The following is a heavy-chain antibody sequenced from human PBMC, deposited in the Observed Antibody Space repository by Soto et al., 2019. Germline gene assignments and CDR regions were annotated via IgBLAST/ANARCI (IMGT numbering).Heavy chain of an antibody. D-gene: IGHD3-10*01. CDR2: IYYSGST. CDR1: GGSISSSSYY. CDR3: ARHSYYYGSTYGCCLDP. V-gene: IGHV4-39*01. Sequence: PSETLSLTCTVSGGSISSSSYYWGWIRQPPGKGLEWIGSIYYSGSTYYNPSLKSRVTISVDTSKNQFSLRLSSVTAADTAVYYCARHSYYYGSTYGCCLDPWGQGTLVTVSS. J-gene: IGHJ5*02.